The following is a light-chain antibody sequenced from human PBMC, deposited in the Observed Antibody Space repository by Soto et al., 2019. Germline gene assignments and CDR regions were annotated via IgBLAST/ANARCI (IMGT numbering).Light chain of an antibody. CDR2: RNS. V-gene: IGLV1-44*01. Sequence: QSVLTQPPSASATPGQRVTISCSGSSSNIGSNPVNWYQQLPGTAPKLLIYRNSQRPSGVPDRFSGSKSGTSASLAISGLQSEDEADYYCAAWDGSLNGVVFGGGTKLTVL. CDR1: SSNIGSNP. J-gene: IGLJ2*01. CDR3: AAWDGSLNGVV.